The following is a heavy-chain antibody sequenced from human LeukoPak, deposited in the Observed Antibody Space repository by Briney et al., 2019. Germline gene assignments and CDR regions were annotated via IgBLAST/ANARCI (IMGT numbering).Heavy chain of an antibody. CDR2: IKQDGSEK. D-gene: IGHD3-10*01. V-gene: IGHV3-7*01. J-gene: IGHJ4*02. CDR1: GFTFSNYG. Sequence: GGSLRLSCAASGFTFSNYGMSWVRQAPGKGLEWVANIKQDGSEKYYVDSVKGRFTISRDNAKNSLYLQMNSLRAEDTAVYYCARAYLGSGSYFFDYWGQGTLVTVSS. CDR3: ARAYLGSGSYFFDY.